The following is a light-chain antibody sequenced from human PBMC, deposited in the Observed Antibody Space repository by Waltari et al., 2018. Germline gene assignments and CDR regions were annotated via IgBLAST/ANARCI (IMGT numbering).Light chain of an antibody. V-gene: IGLV2-8*01. Sequence: QSALTQPPSASGSPGQPVTISCTGTSSDVGGFYYFSWSQQHPGKVPRLRIYEVSKRPSGVPDRFSGSKSGNTASLTVSGLQVEDEADYYCSSFAGSSQMLFGGGTKLTVL. CDR3: SSFAGSSQML. CDR2: EVS. J-gene: IGLJ2*01. CDR1: SSDVGGFYY.